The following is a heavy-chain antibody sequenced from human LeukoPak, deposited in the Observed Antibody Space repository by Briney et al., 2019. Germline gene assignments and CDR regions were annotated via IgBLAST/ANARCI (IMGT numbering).Heavy chain of an antibody. CDR3: AKEDIGFDY. CDR1: GFTFSSYG. V-gene: IGHV3-30*18. J-gene: IGHJ4*02. Sequence: GSLRLSCAASGFTFSSYGMHWVRQAPGKGLEWVAVISYDGSNKYYADSVKGRFTISRDNSKNTLYLQMNSLRAEDTAVYYCAKEDIGFDYWGQGTLVTVSS. D-gene: IGHD5-12*01. CDR2: ISYDGSNK.